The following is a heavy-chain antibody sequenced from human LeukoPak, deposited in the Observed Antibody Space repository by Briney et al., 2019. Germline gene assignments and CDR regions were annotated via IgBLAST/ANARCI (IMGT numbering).Heavy chain of an antibody. CDR1: GFTFDDYA. V-gene: IGHV3-9*01. D-gene: IGHD3-22*01. CDR3: AREPYDSSGYPRRGPFNY. J-gene: IGHJ4*02. CDR2: ISWNSGSI. Sequence: PGGSLRLSCAASGFTFDDYAMHWVRQAPGKGLEWVSGISWNSGSIGYADSVKGRFTISRDNAKNSLYLQMNSLRAEDTAVYYCAREPYDSSGYPRRGPFNYWGQGTLVTVSS.